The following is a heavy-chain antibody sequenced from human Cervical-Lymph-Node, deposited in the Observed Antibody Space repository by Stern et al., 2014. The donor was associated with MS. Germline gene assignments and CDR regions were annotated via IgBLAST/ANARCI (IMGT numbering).Heavy chain of an antibody. CDR3: ARGGGTTHLDY. D-gene: IGHD1-7*01. V-gene: IGHV3-53*01. J-gene: IGHJ4*02. CDR1: GFTVSGNY. Sequence: EVQLVESGGGLIQPGGSLRLSCAASGFTVSGNYMSWVRQAPGKGLEWVSVVLSGSSTYYADSVKGRFTISRDSSKSTVSLQMNSLRAEDTAVYYCARGGGTTHLDYWGQGTLVTVSS. CDR2: VLSGSST.